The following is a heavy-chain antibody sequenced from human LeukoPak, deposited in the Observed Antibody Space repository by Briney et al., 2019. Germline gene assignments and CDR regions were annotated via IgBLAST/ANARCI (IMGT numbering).Heavy chain of an antibody. CDR1: GYRFTNYC. D-gene: IGHD2/OR15-2a*01. CDR3: ARWGGVSIDL. CDR2: FYPGDSDT. V-gene: IGHV5-51*01. J-gene: IGHJ4*02. Sequence: GESLMISCKGSGYRFTNYCIGWVRQMPGNGLEWMGIFYPGDSDTRYSPSFHGQVTISADRSINTAYLPGASLKDSDTAVYYCARWGGVSIDLWGEGTLATVSS.